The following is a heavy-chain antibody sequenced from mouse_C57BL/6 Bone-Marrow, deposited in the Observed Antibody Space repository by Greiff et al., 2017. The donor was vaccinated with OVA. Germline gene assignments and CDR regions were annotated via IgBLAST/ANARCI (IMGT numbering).Heavy chain of an antibody. CDR1: GYTFTSYW. D-gene: IGHD1-1*01. J-gene: IGHJ3*01. V-gene: IGHV1-64*01. CDR3: ARRTPYYYGSSYDWFAY. CDR2: IHTNSGST. Sequence: VQLQQPGAELVKPGASVKLSCKASGYTFTSYWMHWVKQRPGQGLEWIGMIHTNSGSTNYNEKFKSKATLTVDKSSSTAYMQLSSLTSEDSAVYYCARRTPYYYGSSYDWFAYWGQGTLVTVSA.